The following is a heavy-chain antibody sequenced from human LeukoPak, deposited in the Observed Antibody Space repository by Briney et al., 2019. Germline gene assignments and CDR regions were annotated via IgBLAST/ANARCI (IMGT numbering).Heavy chain of an antibody. CDR3: ARPYIAAAGIFDY. V-gene: IGHV4-39*01. CDR1: GGSISSSSYY. Sequence: SETLSLTCTVSGGSISSSSYYWGWIRQPPGKGLEWIGSIYYSGSTYYNPSLKSRVTRSVDTSKNQFSLKLSSVTAADTAVYYCARPYIAAAGIFDYWGQGTLVTVSS. J-gene: IGHJ4*02. CDR2: IYYSGST. D-gene: IGHD6-13*01.